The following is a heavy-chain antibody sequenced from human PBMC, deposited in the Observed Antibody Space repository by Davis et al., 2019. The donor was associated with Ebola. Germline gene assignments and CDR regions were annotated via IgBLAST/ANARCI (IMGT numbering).Heavy chain of an antibody. CDR1: GFTFSSYW. Sequence: GESLKISCAASGFTFSSYWMSWVRQAPGKGLEWVANIKEDGSEKYYVDSVKGRFTISRDNAKNSLYLQMNSLRAEDTAVYYCARVAGDSGSYYPVVYYYYGMDVWGQGTTVTVSS. V-gene: IGHV3-7*01. D-gene: IGHD1-26*01. J-gene: IGHJ6*01. CDR3: ARVAGDSGSYYPVVYYYYGMDV. CDR2: IKEDGSEK.